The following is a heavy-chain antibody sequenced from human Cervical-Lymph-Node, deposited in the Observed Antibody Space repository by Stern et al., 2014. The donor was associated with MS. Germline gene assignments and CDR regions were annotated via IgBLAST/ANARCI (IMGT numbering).Heavy chain of an antibody. D-gene: IGHD6-19*01. J-gene: IGHJ6*02. Sequence: MQLVESGAEVKKPGASGKVSCKASGYTFTSYYMHWVRQAPGQGLEWRGIINPSGGSTSHAQKFQGRVTMTRDTSTSTVYMELSSLRSEDTAVYYCAREVAGHRLGMMDVWGQGTTVTVSS. V-gene: IGHV1-46*01. CDR2: INPSGGST. CDR1: GYTFTSYY. CDR3: AREVAGHRLGMMDV.